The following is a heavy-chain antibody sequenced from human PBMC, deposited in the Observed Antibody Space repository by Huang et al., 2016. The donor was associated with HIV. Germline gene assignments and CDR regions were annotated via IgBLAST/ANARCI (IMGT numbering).Heavy chain of an antibody. CDR1: ADTFSSYA. J-gene: IGHJ3*02. CDR3: ARVSRATAAGFAFDI. Sequence: QVQLVQSRAEVKKPGSSVKVSCKASADTFSSYAITWVRQAPGQGLEWRGGIIPPLGKTDYAQKFQDRVTITADESTNTAYMELSSLRSEDTAVYYCARVSRATAAGFAFDIWGQGTMVTVSS. V-gene: IGHV1-69*10. CDR2: IIPPLGKT. D-gene: IGHD2-15*01.